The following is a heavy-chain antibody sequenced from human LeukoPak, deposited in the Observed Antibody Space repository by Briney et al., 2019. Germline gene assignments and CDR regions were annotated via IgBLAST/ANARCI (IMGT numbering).Heavy chain of an antibody. CDR2: INQDESEK. CDR1: GFTLSSHW. J-gene: IGHJ6*02. V-gene: IGHV3-7*03. CDR3: ARGHYGLDV. Sequence: GSLRLSCEASGFTLSSHWMSWVRQAPGKGLEWVAHINQDESEKSYVDSAKGRFTISRDNGKNSLYLQMSSLRVEDTGVYHCARGHYGLDVWGQGTTVTVSS.